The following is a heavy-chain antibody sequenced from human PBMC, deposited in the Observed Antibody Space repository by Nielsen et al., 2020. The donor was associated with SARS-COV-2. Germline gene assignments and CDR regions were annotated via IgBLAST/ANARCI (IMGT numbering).Heavy chain of an antibody. CDR1: GYSFTSCG. CDR3: ARHLRGYIDY. Sequence: ASVKVSCKASGYSFTSCGISWVRQAPGQRLEWMGWINAGNGNTRYSQKFQGRVTITRDTSASTAYMELSSLRSEDTAVYYCARHLRGYIDYWGQGTLVTVSS. J-gene: IGHJ4*02. CDR2: INAGNGNT. V-gene: IGHV1-3*01.